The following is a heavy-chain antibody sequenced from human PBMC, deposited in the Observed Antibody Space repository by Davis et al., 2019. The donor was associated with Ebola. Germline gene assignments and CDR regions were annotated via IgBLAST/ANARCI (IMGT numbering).Heavy chain of an antibody. D-gene: IGHD3-3*02. CDR3: ARGPATYCHFSP. CDR1: GGSFSGYY. V-gene: IGHV4-34*01. J-gene: IGHJ5*02. CDR2: INHSGST. Sequence: SETLSLTCAVYGGSFSGYYWRWIRQPPGKGLEWIGEINHSGSTNYNPSLKSRVTISVDTSKNQFSLKLSSVTAADTAVYYCARGPATYCHFSPWGQGTLVTVSS.